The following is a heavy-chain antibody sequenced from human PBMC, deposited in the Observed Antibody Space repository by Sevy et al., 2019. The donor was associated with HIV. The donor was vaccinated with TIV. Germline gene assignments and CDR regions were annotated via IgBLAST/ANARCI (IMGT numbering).Heavy chain of an antibody. CDR3: ARDRGGGGYYDGYDY. J-gene: IGHJ4*02. D-gene: IGHD1-26*01. V-gene: IGHV1-2*04. CDR1: GYTFTGYY. Sequence: ASVKVSCKASGYTFTGYYMHWVRQAPGQGLEWMGWINPNSGGTNYAQKFQGWVTMTRDTSISTAYMELSRLRSDDTAVYYCARDRGGGGYYDGYDYWGQGTLVTVSS. CDR2: INPNSGGT.